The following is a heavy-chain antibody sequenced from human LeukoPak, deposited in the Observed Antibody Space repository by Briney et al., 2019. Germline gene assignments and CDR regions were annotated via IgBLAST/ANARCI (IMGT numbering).Heavy chain of an antibody. CDR3: AKDEYDRAASDY. CDR1: GFTFSSYA. J-gene: IGHJ4*02. D-gene: IGHD3-3*01. V-gene: IGHV3-23*01. CDR2: ISGSGGST. Sequence: GGSLRLSCAASGFTFSSYAMSWVRQAPEKGLEWVSTISGSGGSTYYTDSVRGRFTISRDNSKNTLYLQMNSLRAEDTAVYYCAKDEYDRAASDYWGQGTLVTVSS.